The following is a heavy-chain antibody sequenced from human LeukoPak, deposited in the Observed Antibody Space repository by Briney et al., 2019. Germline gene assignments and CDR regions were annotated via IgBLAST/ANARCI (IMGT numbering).Heavy chain of an antibody. CDR2: INTYNGNT. CDR1: AYTFTNSG. V-gene: IGHV1-18*01. CDR3: ARGGTYGHFDY. Sequence: GASVTVSSKASAYTFTNSGVVWVRQAPGPRREAMGWINTYNGNTNYAQKFQGRVTMTTDTSTSTAYMEVRSLRSDDTAVYYCARGGTYGHFDYWGQGTLVTVSS. D-gene: IGHD1-26*01. J-gene: IGHJ4*02.